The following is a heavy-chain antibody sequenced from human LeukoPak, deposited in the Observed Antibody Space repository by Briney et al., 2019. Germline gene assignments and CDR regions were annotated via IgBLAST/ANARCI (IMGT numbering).Heavy chain of an antibody. D-gene: IGHD2-2*03. J-gene: IGHJ4*02. CDR3: ARDVFLGIVVVPAAPDFDY. CDR2: ISAYNGNT. V-gene: IGHV1-18*01. Sequence: ASVKVSCKASGYTFTSYGISWVRQAPGQGLEWMGWISAYNGNTNYAQKLQGRVTMTTDTSTSTAYMELRSLRSDDTAVYYCARDVFLGIVVVPAAPDFDYWGQGTLVTVSS. CDR1: GYTFTSYG.